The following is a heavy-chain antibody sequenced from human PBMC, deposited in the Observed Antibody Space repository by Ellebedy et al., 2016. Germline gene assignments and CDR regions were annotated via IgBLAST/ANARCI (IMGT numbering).Heavy chain of an antibody. D-gene: IGHD3-16*02. CDR1: GFTFDDYA. J-gene: IGHJ4*02. V-gene: IGHV3-9*01. CDR3: ARVGVIGCFDY. CDR2: ISWNSGSI. Sequence: GGSLRLXCAASGFTFDDYAMHWVRQAPGKGLEWVSGISWNSGSIGYADSVKGRFTISRDNAKNSLYLQMNSLRAEDTAVYYCARVGVIGCFDYWGQGTLVTVSS.